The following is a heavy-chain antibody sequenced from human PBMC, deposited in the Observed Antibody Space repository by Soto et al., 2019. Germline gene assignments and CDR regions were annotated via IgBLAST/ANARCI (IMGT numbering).Heavy chain of an antibody. CDR2: ISYDGYNK. CDR3: AKGRGGYCSGGSCYSDGAYYFDY. V-gene: IGHV3-30*18. J-gene: IGHJ4*02. Sequence: QVQLVESGGGVVQPGRSLRLSCAASGFTFSSSGMHWVRQAPGKGLEWVSVISYDGYNKYYADSVKGRFTISRDNSKNTLYLQMNSLRAEDTAVYYCAKGRGGYCSGGSCYSDGAYYFDYWAREPWSPSPQ. CDR1: GFTFSSSG. D-gene: IGHD2-15*01.